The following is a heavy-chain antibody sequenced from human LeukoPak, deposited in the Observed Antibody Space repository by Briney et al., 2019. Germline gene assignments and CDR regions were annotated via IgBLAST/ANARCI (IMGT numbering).Heavy chain of an antibody. D-gene: IGHD6-13*01. V-gene: IGHV3-33*08. CDR1: GFTFSRYS. J-gene: IGHJ6*02. CDR2: VWNDGSHE. CDR3: ARDQWGSSPYGMDV. Sequence: GGSLRLSCAASGFTFSRYSINWVRQAPGKGLEWVAVVWNDGSHENYADCVKGRFTIYRDNSKNTLYLQVNTLSAEDTAVYYCARDQWGSSPYGMDVWGQGTTVTVSS.